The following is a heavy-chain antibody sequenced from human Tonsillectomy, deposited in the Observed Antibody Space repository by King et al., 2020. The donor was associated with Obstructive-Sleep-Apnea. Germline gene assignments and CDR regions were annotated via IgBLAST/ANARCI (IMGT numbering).Heavy chain of an antibody. V-gene: IGHV4-34*01. D-gene: IGHD6-13*01. CDR3: ARGSGAAAVNWFDP. Sequence: VQLQQWGAGLLKPSETLSLTCAVFGGSFSDYYWSWIRQPPGKGLEWIGEINHSGNTNSNPSLKSRVTISVDTSKNQFSLKLSSVTAAATAVYSCARGSGAAAVNWFDPWGQGTLVTVAS. CDR2: INHSGNT. CDR1: GGSFSDYY. J-gene: IGHJ5*02.